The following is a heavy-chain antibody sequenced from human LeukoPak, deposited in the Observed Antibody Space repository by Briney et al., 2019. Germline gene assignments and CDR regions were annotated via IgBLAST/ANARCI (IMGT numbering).Heavy chain of an antibody. CDR1: GGSLRSGDYY. CDR2: IYYSGST. D-gene: IGHD6-13*01. CDR3: ARLLAAAGAGGTPDY. J-gene: IGHJ4*02. V-gene: IGHV4-39*01. Sequence: SETLSLTCTVSGGSLRSGDYYWGWIRQPPGKGLEWIGTIYYSGSTYYNPTLKSRLTISVDTSKNQCSLKLRSVTAADTAVYYCARLLAAAGAGGTPDYWGQGTLVTVSS.